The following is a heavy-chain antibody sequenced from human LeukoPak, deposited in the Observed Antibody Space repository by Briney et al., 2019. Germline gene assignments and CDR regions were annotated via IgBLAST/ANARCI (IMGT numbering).Heavy chain of an antibody. J-gene: IGHJ4*02. Sequence: PSETLSLTCTVPGGSISSYYWSWIRQPPGKGLEWIGYIYYSGSTNYNPSLKSRVTISVDTSKNQFSLKLSSVTAADTAVYYCARNNYGSGTPDWGQGTLVTVSS. CDR1: GGSISSYY. CDR3: ARNNYGSGTPD. V-gene: IGHV4-59*01. CDR2: IYYSGST. D-gene: IGHD3-10*01.